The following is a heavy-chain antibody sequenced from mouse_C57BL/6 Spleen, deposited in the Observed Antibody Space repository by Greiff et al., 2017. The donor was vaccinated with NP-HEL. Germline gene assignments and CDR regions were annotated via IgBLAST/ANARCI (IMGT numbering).Heavy chain of an antibody. V-gene: IGHV5-17*01. D-gene: IGHD1-1*02. CDR2: ISSGSSTI. CDR3: ARPVHYGYYYAMDY. CDR1: GFTFSDYG. J-gene: IGHJ4*01. Sequence: DVMLVESGGGLVKPGGSLKLSCAASGFTFSDYGMHWVRQAPEKGLEWVAYISSGSSTIYYADTVKGRFTISRDNAKNTLFLQMTSLRSEDTAMYYCARPVHYGYYYAMDYWGQGTSVTVSS.